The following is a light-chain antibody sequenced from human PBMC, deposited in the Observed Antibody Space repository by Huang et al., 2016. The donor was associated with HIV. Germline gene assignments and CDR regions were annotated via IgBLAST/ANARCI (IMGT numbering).Light chain of an antibody. J-gene: IGKJ4*01. CDR2: GAS. CDR1: ESVSSS. Sequence: EIVLTPSPATLSVSPGERVMLYCRASESVSSSLALYQQKPGQAPRLLIYGASTRASGVAPRFSGRGSGTEFTLTISSLQSADFAVYYCQQYNSWPPLLTFGGGTKVEIK. V-gene: IGKV3-15*01. CDR3: QQYNSWPPLLT.